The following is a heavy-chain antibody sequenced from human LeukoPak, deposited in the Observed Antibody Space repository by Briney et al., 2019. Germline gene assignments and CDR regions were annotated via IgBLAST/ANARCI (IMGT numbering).Heavy chain of an antibody. CDR1: GFTFSSYS. V-gene: IGHV3-21*01. D-gene: IGHD3-10*01. CDR2: ISSSSSYI. J-gene: IGHJ5*02. Sequence: GGSLRLSCAASGFTFSSYSMNWVRQAPGKGLEWVSSISSSSSYIYHADSVKGRFTISRDNAKNSLYLQMNSLRAEDTAVYYCARQYYGSGENWFDPWGQGTLVTVSS. CDR3: ARQYYGSGENWFDP.